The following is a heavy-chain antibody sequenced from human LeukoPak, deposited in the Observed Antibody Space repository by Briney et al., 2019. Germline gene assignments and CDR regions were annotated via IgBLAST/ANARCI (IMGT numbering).Heavy chain of an antibody. V-gene: IGHV1-8*01. CDR2: MNPNSGNA. J-gene: IGHJ4*02. D-gene: IGHD3-16*01. Sequence: ASVKVSCKASGYTFTSYDINWVRQATGQGLEWMGWMNPNSGNAGYAQRFQGRVTMTRNTSISTAYVELSSLRSEDTAVYYCARDGPSMMIEFDYWGQGTLVTVSS. CDR1: GYTFTSYD. CDR3: ARDGPSMMIEFDY.